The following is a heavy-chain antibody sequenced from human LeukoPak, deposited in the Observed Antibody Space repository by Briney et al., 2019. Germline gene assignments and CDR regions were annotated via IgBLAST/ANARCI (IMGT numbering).Heavy chain of an antibody. V-gene: IGHV3-48*02. D-gene: IGHD3-16*01. J-gene: IGHJ4*02. CDR3: ARGITGMAFFDY. CDR2: ITSSSSTI. CDR1: GFXFTSHS. Sequence: GGSLRLSCAASGFXFTSHSMNWVRQAPGKGLEWISYITSSSSTIYYADSVKGRFTISRDNAKNSLYLQMDSLRDEDTGVYYCARGITGMAFFDYWGQGTLVTVSS.